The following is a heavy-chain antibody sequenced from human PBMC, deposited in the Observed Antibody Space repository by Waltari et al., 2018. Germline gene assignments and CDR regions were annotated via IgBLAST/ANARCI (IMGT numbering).Heavy chain of an antibody. CDR2: IYTSGST. V-gene: IGHV4-61*02. Sequence: QVQLQESGPGLVQPSQTLSLTCPVSGGSISSGSYYWSWIRQPAGKGLEWIGRIYTSGSTNYNPSLKSRVTISVDTSKNQFSLKLSSVTAADTAVYYCARAQLERRGPYFDYWGQETLVTVSS. J-gene: IGHJ4*02. D-gene: IGHD1-1*01. CDR3: ARAQLERRGPYFDY. CDR1: GGSISSGSYY.